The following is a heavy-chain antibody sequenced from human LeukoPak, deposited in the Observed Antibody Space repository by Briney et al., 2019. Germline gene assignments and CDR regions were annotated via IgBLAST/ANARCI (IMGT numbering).Heavy chain of an antibody. J-gene: IGHJ2*01. V-gene: IGHV4-38-2*02. CDR3: ARFPGTDWYFDL. D-gene: IGHD3-10*01. CDR2: IYHSGST. CDR1: GYSISSGYY. Sequence: SETLSLTCTVSGYSISSGYYWGWIRQPPGKGLEWIGSIYHSGSTYYNPSLKSRVTISVDTSKNQFSLKLSSVTAADTAVYYCARFPGTDWYFDLWGRGTLVTVSS.